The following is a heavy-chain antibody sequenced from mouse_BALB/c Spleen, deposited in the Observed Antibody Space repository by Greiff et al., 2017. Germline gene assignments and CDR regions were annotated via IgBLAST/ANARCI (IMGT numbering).Heavy chain of an antibody. J-gene: IGHJ4*01. CDR1: GFTFSSYG. CDR3: ARGFDPSMDY. V-gene: IGHV5-6-3*01. CDR2: INSNGGST. Sequence: EVKVVESGGGLVQPGGSLKLSCAASGFTFSSYGMSWVRQTPDKRLELVATINSNGGSTYYPDSVKGRFTISRDNAKNTLYLQMSSLRSEDTAMYYCARGFDPSMDYWGQGTSVTVSS.